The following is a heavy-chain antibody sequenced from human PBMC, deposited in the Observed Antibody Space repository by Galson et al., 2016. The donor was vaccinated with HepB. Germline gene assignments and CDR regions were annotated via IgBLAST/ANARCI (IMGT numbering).Heavy chain of an antibody. CDR1: GFSVSQNY. D-gene: IGHD3-10*01. CDR3: ARAGSRVGFYLRFGFFDS. CDR2: IYSGNNA. V-gene: IGHV3-53*01. J-gene: IGHJ4*02. Sequence: SLRLSCAVSGFSVSQNYMTWVRQAPGKGLEWISVIYSGNNAYYADSVKGRFTISRDNFRHTLHLQINSLRAEDTAVYYCARAGSRVGFYLRFGFFDSWGQGTLVTVSS.